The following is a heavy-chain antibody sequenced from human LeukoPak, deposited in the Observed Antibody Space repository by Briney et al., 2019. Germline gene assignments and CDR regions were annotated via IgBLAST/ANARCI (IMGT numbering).Heavy chain of an antibody. CDR2: INPNSGGT. D-gene: IGHD3-22*01. CDR1: GYTFTGYY. V-gene: IGHV1-2*02. CDR3: ARDLASYDRSGFYYTRGDGAFDY. Sequence: ASVKVSCTASGYTFTGYYIHWVRLAPGQGLEWMGWINPNSGGTNYAQKFQGRVSMTRDRPISTVYMELSRLKSDDTAVYYCARDLASYDRSGFYYTRGDGAFDYWGQGTLVTVSS. J-gene: IGHJ4*02.